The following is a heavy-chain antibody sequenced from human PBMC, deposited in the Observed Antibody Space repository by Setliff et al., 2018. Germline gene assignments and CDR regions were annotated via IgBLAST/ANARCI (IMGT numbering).Heavy chain of an antibody. CDR1: GGTFNSFA. CDR2: IMPIFGTT. CDR3: ARGPPDFVVVPAAAKFDY. J-gene: IGHJ4*02. V-gene: IGHV1-69*05. Sequence: GASVKVSCKASGGTFNSFAINWVRQAPGQGLEWMGGIMPIFGTTNYAREFQGRVTMTIDTPTSTAYMELRSLRSDDTAVYYCARGPPDFVVVPAAAKFDYWGPGTLVTVSS. D-gene: IGHD2-2*01.